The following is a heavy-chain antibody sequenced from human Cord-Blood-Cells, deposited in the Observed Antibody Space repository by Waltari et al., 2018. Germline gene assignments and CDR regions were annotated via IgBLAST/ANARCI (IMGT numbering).Heavy chain of an antibody. CDR2: IIPILGIA. D-gene: IGHD3-10*01. J-gene: IGHJ2*01. CDR3: ARDVGYYYGSGSYWYFDL. V-gene: IGHV1-69*04. Sequence: QVQLVQSGAEVKKPGTSVKVSCKDSGGTFSSYAISWARQAPGQGFEWMGGIIPILGIANYAHKFQGRVTITADESTSTAYMELSSLRSEDTAVYYCARDVGYYYGSGSYWYFDLWGRGTLVTVSS. CDR1: GGTFSSYA.